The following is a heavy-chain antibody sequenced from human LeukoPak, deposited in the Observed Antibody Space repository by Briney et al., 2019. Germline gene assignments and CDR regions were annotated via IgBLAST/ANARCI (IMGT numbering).Heavy chain of an antibody. D-gene: IGHD3-22*01. CDR2: ISVSGHRT. Sequence: GSLTLSCAASGFTFSSYSMSWVRQAPGKGLEWISGISVSGHRTYHAASVKGRFTISRDNSNNMVYLQMNSLRAEDTAVYYCVKDLVGYDSSNYRDCWGQGTLVTVSS. J-gene: IGHJ4*02. CDR1: GFTFSSYS. CDR3: VKDLVGYDSSNYRDC. V-gene: IGHV3-23*01.